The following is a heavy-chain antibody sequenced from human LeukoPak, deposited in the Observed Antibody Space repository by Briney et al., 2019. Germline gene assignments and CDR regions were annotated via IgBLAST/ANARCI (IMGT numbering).Heavy chain of an antibody. CDR1: GFTFSSYG. Sequence: QPGGSLRLSCAASGFTFSSYGMHWVRQAPGKGLEWVAVISYDGSNKYYADSVKGRFTISRDNSKNTLYLQMNSLRAEDTAVYYCAKEGLILQLWFRYYFDYWGQGTLVTVSS. CDR3: AKEGLILQLWFRYYFDY. J-gene: IGHJ4*02. V-gene: IGHV3-30*18. CDR2: ISYDGSNK. D-gene: IGHD5-18*01.